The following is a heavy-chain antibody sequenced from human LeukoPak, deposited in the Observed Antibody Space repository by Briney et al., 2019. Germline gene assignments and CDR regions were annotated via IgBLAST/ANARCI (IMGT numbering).Heavy chain of an antibody. CDR3: ATERTGTALY. CDR2: INPNSGGT. J-gene: IGHJ4*02. CDR1: GYTFTGYY. V-gene: IGHV1-2*06. D-gene: IGHD3/OR15-3a*01. Sequence: ASVKVSCKASGYTFTGYYMHWVRQAPGQGREWMGRINPNSGGTNYAQKFQGSVTMTRDTSISTAYMELRTLRTDDTAVYYCATERTGTALYWGQGTLVTVSS.